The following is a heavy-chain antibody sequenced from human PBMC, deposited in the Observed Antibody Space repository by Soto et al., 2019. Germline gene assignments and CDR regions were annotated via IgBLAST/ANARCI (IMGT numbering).Heavy chain of an antibody. V-gene: IGHV3-33*01. Sequence: GGSLRLSCAASGFTFSSYGMHWVRQAPGKGLEWVAVIWYDGSNKYYADSVKGRFTISRDNSKNTLYLQMNSLRAEDTAVYYCARARLIGAAAGTLYYFDYWGQGTLVTVSS. D-gene: IGHD6-13*01. CDR2: IWYDGSNK. J-gene: IGHJ4*02. CDR3: ARARLIGAAAGTLYYFDY. CDR1: GFTFSSYG.